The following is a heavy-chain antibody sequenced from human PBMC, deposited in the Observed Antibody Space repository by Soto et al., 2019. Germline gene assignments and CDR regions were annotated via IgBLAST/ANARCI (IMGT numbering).Heavy chain of an antibody. CDR3: ARDMGHYDILTGYPYEYYFEY. J-gene: IGHJ4*02. D-gene: IGHD3-9*01. CDR2: ISAYNGNT. Sequence: VASVKVSCKASGYTFTSYGISWVRQAPGQGLEWMGWISAYNGNTNYAQKLQGRVTMTTDTSTSTAYMELRSLRSDDTAVYYCARDMGHYDILTGYPYEYYFEYWGQGTLVTVSS. CDR1: GYTFTSYG. V-gene: IGHV1-18*01.